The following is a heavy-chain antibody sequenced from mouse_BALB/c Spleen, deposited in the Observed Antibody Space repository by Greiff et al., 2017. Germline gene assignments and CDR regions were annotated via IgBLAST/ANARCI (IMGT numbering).Heavy chain of an antibody. CDR3: ARDDGYYGVYAMDY. CDR1: GYSITSGYS. CDR2: IHYSGST. V-gene: IGHV3-1*02. D-gene: IGHD2-3*01. J-gene: IGHJ4*01. Sequence: DVKLQESGPDLVKPSQSLSLTCTVTGYSITSGYSWHWIRQFPGNKLEWMGYIHYSGSTNYNPSLKSRISITRDTSKNQFFLQLNSVTTEDTVTYYCARDDGYYGVYAMDYWGQGTSVTVSS.